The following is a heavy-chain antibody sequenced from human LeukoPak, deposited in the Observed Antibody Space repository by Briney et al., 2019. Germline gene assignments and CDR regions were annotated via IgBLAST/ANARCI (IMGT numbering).Heavy chain of an antibody. J-gene: IGHJ4*02. CDR1: GYTFTGYY. CDR2: IDPNSGGT. Sequence: ASVKVSCKASGYTFTGYYLHWVRQAPGQGLEWMGWIDPNSGGTNYAQKFQGRVTMTRDTSISTAYMELSRLTSDDTAVYYCARYFSGTSFHFDYWGQGTPVTVSS. D-gene: IGHD2-2*01. CDR3: ARYFSGTSFHFDY. V-gene: IGHV1-2*02.